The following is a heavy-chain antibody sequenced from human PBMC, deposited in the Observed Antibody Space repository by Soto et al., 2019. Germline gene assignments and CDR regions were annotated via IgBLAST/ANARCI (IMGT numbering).Heavy chain of an antibody. J-gene: IGHJ4*02. CDR3: ARDAGSDILTGYYIWYYFDY. CDR2: INAGNGNT. V-gene: IGHV1-3*01. CDR1: GYTFTSYA. D-gene: IGHD3-9*01. Sequence: ASVKVSCKASGYTFTSYAMHWVRQAPGQRLEWMGWINAGNGNTKYSQKFQGRVTITRDTSASTAYMELSSLRSEDTAVYYCARDAGSDILTGYYIWYYFDYWGQGTLVTVSS.